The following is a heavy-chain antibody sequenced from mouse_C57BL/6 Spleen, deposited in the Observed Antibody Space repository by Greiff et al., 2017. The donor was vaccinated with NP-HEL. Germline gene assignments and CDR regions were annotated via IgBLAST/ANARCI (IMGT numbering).Heavy chain of an antibody. V-gene: IGHV1-19*01. CDR1: GYTFTDYY. Sequence: EVQLQQSGPVLVKPGASVKMSCKASGYTFTDYYMNWVKQSHGKSLEWIGVINPYNGGTCYNQQFKGRATLTVDKSSSTAYMELNSLTSEDAAVYYGARGGTTGYFDYWGQGTTLTVSS. CDR2: INPYNGGT. D-gene: IGHD2-14*01. CDR3: ARGGTTGYFDY. J-gene: IGHJ2*01.